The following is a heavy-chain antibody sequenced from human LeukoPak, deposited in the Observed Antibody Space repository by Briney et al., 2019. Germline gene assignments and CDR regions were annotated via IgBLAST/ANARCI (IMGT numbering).Heavy chain of an antibody. CDR3: AGHSFETVDAIDV. J-gene: IGHJ3*01. CDR1: GFNFSNYW. Sequence: GESLKISCEASGFNFSNYWVGWVRQMPGKGLEWMGIIYPGDYDTRYSPSFQGHVTISVDKSISTAYLQWRSLRASDTAMYFCAGHSFETVDAIDVWGQGTIVTVSA. D-gene: IGHD1-14*01. CDR2: IYPGDYDT. V-gene: IGHV5-51*01.